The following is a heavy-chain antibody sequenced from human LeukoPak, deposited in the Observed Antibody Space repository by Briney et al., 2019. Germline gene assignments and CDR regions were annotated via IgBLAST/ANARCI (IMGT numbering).Heavy chain of an antibody. V-gene: IGHV1-69*04. CDR2: IIPIIGIA. D-gene: IGHD3-3*01. CDR3: ARDNPRDFWSHFDY. CDR1: GGTFSSYT. Sequence: SVKVSCKDSGGTFSSYTISWVRQAPGQGLEWMGRIIPIIGIANYAQKFQGRVTITADKSTSTAYMELSSLRSEDPAVYSCARDNPRDFWSHFDYWGQGTLVTVSS. J-gene: IGHJ4*02.